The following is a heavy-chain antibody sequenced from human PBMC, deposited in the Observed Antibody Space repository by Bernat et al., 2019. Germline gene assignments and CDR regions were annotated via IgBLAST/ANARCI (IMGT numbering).Heavy chain of an antibody. D-gene: IGHD3-22*01. V-gene: IGHV4-39*01. CDR2: IYYSGST. CDR3: ARPATDYYDSSGYYPYYFDY. J-gene: IGHJ4*02. CDR1: GGSISSSSYY. Sequence: QLQLQESGPGLVKPSETLSLTCTVSGGSISSSSYYWGWIRQPPGKGLEWIGSIYYSGSTYYNPSLKSRVTISVDTSKNQFSLKLSSVTAADTAVYYCARPATDYYDSSGYYPYYFDYGGQGTLVTVSS.